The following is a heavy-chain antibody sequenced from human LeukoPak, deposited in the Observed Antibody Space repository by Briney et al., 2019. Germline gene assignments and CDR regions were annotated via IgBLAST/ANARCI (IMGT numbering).Heavy chain of an antibody. D-gene: IGHD2-8*01. CDR2: INSDGSST. V-gene: IGHV3-74*01. J-gene: IGHJ4*02. CDR3: ARSSDIVLMGVDY. CDR1: GFTFGSYW. Sequence: GGSLRLSCAASGFTFGSYWMNWVRQAPGKGLVWVSRINSDGSSTSYADSVKGRFTISRDNAKNTLYLQMNSLRAEDTAVYYCARSSDIVLMGVDYWGQGTLVTVSS.